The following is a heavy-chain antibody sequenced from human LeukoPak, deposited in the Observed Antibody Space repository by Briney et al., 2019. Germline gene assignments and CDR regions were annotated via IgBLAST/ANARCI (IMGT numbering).Heavy chain of an antibody. CDR1: GFTFSGSA. CDR3: TSLAMTRVTTSWFDP. D-gene: IGHD4-17*01. CDR2: IRSKANSYAT. J-gene: IGHJ5*02. Sequence: GGSLKLSCAASGFTFSGSAMHWVRQASGKGLESVGRIRSKANSYATAYAASVKGRFTISRDDSKNTAYLQMNSLKPEDTAVYYCTSLAMTRVTTSWFDPWGQGTLVTVSS. V-gene: IGHV3-73*01.